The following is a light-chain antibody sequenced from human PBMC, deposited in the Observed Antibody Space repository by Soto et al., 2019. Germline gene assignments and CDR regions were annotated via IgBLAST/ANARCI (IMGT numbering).Light chain of an antibody. J-gene: IGKJ4*01. CDR3: QQNECCRKT. CDR2: RAS. Sequence: EIVMTQSPATLSVSTGERATLSCRASQSISTNVAWFQEKPGQAPSLLMCRASSGASGVPAWCSGSGGGAVFPLTSSRLYSDFGVVYCYQQNECCRKTFGRGTKVDI. V-gene: IGKV3-15*01. CDR1: QSISTN.